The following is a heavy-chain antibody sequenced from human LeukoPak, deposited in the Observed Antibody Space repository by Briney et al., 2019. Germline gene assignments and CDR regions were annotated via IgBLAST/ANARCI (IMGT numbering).Heavy chain of an antibody. J-gene: IGHJ4*02. CDR3: AKVNYCGGDCRYFDY. Sequence: GGSLRLSCAASGFTFSSYAMSWVRQAPGKGMEWVSAISGIGISTYYADSVKGGFTISRENSKNTLYLQMNSLRAEDTAIYYCAKVNYCGGDCRYFDYWGQGTLVTVSS. V-gene: IGHV3-23*01. D-gene: IGHD2-21*02. CDR2: ISGIGIST. CDR1: GFTFSSYA.